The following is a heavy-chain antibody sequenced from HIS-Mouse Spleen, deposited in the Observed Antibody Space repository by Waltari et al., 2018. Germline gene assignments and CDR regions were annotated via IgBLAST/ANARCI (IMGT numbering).Heavy chain of an antibody. CDR2: ISISSSYI. D-gene: IGHD3-9*01. CDR3: ASLYYDILTGYYRDY. J-gene: IGHJ4*02. CDR1: GFTFSSYS. V-gene: IGHV3-21*01. Sequence: EVQLVESGGGLVKPGGSLRLSCAASGFTFSSYSMNWVRQAPGKGLEWVSSISISSSYIYYADSVKGRFTISRDNAKNSLYLQMNSLRAEDTAVYYCASLYYDILTGYYRDYWGQGTLVTVSS.